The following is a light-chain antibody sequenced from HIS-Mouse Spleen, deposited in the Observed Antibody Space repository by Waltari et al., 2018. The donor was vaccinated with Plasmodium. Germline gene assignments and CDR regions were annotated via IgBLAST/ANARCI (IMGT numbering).Light chain of an antibody. CDR2: GAS. CDR1: QSVSSN. CDR3: QPYNNWSFT. Sequence: EIVMTQSPATLSVSLGERATLSCRASQSVSSNLAWYQQKPGQAPRLLIYGASTRATGTPSECSGIRSVTEFTFTISCLQSEDFAVYYDQPYNNWSFTIGPGTKVDIK. J-gene: IGKJ3*01. V-gene: IGKV3-15*01.